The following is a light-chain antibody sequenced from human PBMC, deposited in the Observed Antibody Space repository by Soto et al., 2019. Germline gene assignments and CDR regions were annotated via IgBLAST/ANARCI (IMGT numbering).Light chain of an antibody. CDR1: SSNIGSSF. CDR2: RNN. Sequence: QSALTQPPSTSGTPGQRVSISCSGSSSNIGSSFVYWYQQLPGTAPKLLIYRNNQRPSGVPDRFSGSKSGTSASLVISGLRSEDEADHYCAAWDDSLRGYVFGTGIKVSV. J-gene: IGLJ1*01. CDR3: AAWDDSLRGYV. V-gene: IGLV1-47*01.